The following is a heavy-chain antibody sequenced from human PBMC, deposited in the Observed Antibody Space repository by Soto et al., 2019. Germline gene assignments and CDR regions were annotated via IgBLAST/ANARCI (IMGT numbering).Heavy chain of an antibody. Sequence: QVQLQESGSGLLKPSQTLSLDCSVSGDSLRRGFHHWSWIRQTPGKGLQLIGYIDTNGDTHYDPSLRNRLNMSIVTTERRFSLKVTSVTAADTAVYYCARGTAYYCPNGKCGFFFDHWGQGALVTVTS. D-gene: IGHD2-8*01. CDR2: IDTNGDT. CDR1: GDSLRRGFHH. CDR3: ARGTAYYCPNGKCGFFFDH. J-gene: IGHJ4*02. V-gene: IGHV4-31*03.